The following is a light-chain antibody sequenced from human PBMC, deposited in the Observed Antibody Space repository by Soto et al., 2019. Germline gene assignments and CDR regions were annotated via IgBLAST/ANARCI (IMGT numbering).Light chain of an antibody. CDR3: NSYTTNFTVV. CDR2: GVS. Sequence: QSVLTQPASVSGSPGQSITISCTGTSSDVGTYNYVSWYQQHPGKAPKLMIYGVSNRPSGIPNRFSGSKSGNTASLTISGLQAEDEADYYCNSYTTNFTVVFGGGTKLTVL. J-gene: IGLJ3*02. V-gene: IGLV2-14*01. CDR1: SSDVGTYNY.